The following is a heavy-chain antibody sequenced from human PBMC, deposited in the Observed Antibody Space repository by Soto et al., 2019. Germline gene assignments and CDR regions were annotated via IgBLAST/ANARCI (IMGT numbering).Heavy chain of an antibody. V-gene: IGHV4-4*02. CDR1: GGSISTSQW. CDR3: ASKTYESKGTCDY. Sequence: QVQLRESGPGLVKPSETLSLTCTVSGGSISTSQWWSWLRQPPGKGLEWIGEKYHSGSSNYNTSLNSRVTISVDKSKIQFSLKLTSVAAADTAVYYCASKTYESKGTCDYWGQGTLVTVSS. J-gene: IGHJ4*02. D-gene: IGHD3-22*01. CDR2: KYHSGSS.